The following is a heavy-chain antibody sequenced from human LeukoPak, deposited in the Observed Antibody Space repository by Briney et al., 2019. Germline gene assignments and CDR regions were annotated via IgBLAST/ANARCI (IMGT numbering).Heavy chain of an antibody. D-gene: IGHD3-9*01. V-gene: IGHV3-30*18. CDR3: AKEGYDILTGYCDY. CDR2: ISYDRDNK. Sequence: GGSLRLSCAASGFTFSSYGRHWVRQAPGKGLDGVAVISYDRDNKYYADYVKGRLPICRDNSKKTLYMHMKSLRTEDTAVYYCAKEGYDILTGYCDYWGQGTLVTVSS. J-gene: IGHJ4*02. CDR1: GFTFSSYG.